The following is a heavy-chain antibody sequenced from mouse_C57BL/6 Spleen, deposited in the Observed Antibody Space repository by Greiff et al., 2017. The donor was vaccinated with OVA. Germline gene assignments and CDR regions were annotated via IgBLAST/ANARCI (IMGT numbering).Heavy chain of an antibody. Sequence: VQLQQSGPELVKPGASVKISCKASGYTFTDYYMNWVKQSHGKSLEWIGDINPNNGGTSYNQKFKGKATLTVDKSSSTAYMELRSLTSEDSAVYDCARSGAYHMDYWGQGTSVTVSS. CDR2: INPNNGGT. V-gene: IGHV1-26*01. J-gene: IGHJ4*01. CDR3: ARSGAYHMDY. D-gene: IGHD3-1*01. CDR1: GYTFTDYY.